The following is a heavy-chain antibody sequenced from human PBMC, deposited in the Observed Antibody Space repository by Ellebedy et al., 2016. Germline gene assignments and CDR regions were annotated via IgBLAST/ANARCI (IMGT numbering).Heavy chain of an antibody. CDR2: IFSDGNT. Sequence: GGSLRLSCAASGFTVSTNYMKWVRQAPGKGLEWVSAIFSDGNTYYADSVKGRFTISRDNSKNTLYLQMNSLRAEDTAVYYCAGDQLLARGRFDPWGQGTLVTVSS. D-gene: IGHD2-2*01. CDR1: GFTVSTNY. J-gene: IGHJ5*02. V-gene: IGHV3-53*03. CDR3: AGDQLLARGRFDP.